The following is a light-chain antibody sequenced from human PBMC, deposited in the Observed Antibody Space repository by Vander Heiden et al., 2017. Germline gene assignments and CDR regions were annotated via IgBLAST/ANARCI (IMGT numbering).Light chain of an antibody. CDR1: SPNIGSNT. CDR3: GAWDDSLNGYV. Sequence: QSVLTQPPSASGTPGQRVTISCSGSSPNIGSNTVNWYQHLPGTAPKLLIYSNNQRPSGVADRFSGSKSGTSASLAISGLQSEDEADYYCGAWDDSLNGYVFGTGTKVTVL. CDR2: SNN. J-gene: IGLJ1*01. V-gene: IGLV1-44*01.